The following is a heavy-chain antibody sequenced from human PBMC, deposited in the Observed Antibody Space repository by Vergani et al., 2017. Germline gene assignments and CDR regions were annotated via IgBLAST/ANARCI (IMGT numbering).Heavy chain of an antibody. D-gene: IGHD3-10*01. Sequence: EVQLVESGGGLVQPGGSLRLSCAASGFTVSSNYMSWVRQAPGKGLEWVSVIYSGGSTYYADSVKGRFTISRDNAKNSLYLQMNRLRAEDTALYYCAKDIQDYYGSGSHYNEGFDYWGQGTLVTVSS. CDR3: AKDIQDYYGSGSHYNEGFDY. V-gene: IGHV3-66*02. J-gene: IGHJ4*02. CDR1: GFTVSSNY. CDR2: IYSGGST.